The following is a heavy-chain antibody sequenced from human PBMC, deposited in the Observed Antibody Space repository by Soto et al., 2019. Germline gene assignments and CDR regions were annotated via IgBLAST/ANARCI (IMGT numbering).Heavy chain of an antibody. CDR2: IWYDGSNK. CDR3: ARGVSVWLRLPVPPYGRSWDEEGRFDP. V-gene: IGHV3-33*01. CDR1: GFTFSSYG. D-gene: IGHD5-12*01. Sequence: PGGSLRLSCAASGFTFSSYGMHWVRQAPGKGLEWVAVIWYDGSNKYYADSVKGRFTISRDNSKNTLYLQMNSLRAEDTAVYYCARGVSVWLRLPVPPYGRSWDEEGRFDPWAQGTLVTVSS. J-gene: IGHJ5*02.